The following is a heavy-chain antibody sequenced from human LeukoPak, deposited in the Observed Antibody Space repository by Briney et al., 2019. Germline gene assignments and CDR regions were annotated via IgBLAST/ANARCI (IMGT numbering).Heavy chain of an antibody. D-gene: IGHD6-25*01. CDR1: GGSISSYY. V-gene: IGHV4-59*01. Sequence: SETLSLTCTISGGSISSYYWSWIRQPPGKGPEWIGCIHPNGSAYYNPSLTSRVAISVDTSMNQFSLKLSSVTAADTAVYYCARGRDEHKAGYWGQGALVTVSS. CDR3: ARGRDEHKAGY. CDR2: IHPNGSA. J-gene: IGHJ4*02.